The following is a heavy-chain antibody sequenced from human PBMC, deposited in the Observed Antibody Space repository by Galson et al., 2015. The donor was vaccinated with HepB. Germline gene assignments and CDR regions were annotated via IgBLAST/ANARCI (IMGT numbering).Heavy chain of an antibody. Sequence: SLRLSCATSGFTFSSYAMSWVRQAPGKGLEWVSSVSAGGSATYYADSVQGRFTISRDNSKSTVYLQTNSLRAEDTAVYYCAKGRDNSCSGGSCYSLDYWGQGVLVTVSS. CDR3: AKGRDNSCSGGSCYSLDY. J-gene: IGHJ4*02. V-gene: IGHV3-23*01. CDR1: GFTFSSYA. CDR2: VSAGGSAT. D-gene: IGHD2-15*01.